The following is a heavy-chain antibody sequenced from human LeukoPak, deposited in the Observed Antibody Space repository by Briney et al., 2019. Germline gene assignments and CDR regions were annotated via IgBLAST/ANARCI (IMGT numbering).Heavy chain of an antibody. CDR1: GFTFSSYS. CDR3: ARAYGGSSGFGAGTIDY. D-gene: IGHD6-13*01. V-gene: IGHV3-21*01. J-gene: IGHJ4*02. CDR2: ISSSSSYI. Sequence: GGSLRLSCAASGFTFSSYSMNWVRQAPGKGLEWVSSISSSSSYIYYADSVKGRFTISRDNAKTSLYLQMNSLRAEDTAVYYCARAYGGSSGFGAGTIDYWGQGTLVTVSS.